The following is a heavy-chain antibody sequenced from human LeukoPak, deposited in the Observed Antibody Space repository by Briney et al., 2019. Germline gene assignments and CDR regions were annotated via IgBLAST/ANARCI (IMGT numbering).Heavy chain of an antibody. D-gene: IGHD3-10*01. J-gene: IGHJ6*03. V-gene: IGHV3-23*01. CDR1: GFTFSSYA. Sequence: GGSLRLSCVASGFTFSSYAMSWVRQGPGKGLEWVSLISEGGDNTYYADSVKGRFTISRDNSKNTLYLQMNSLRAEDTAVYYCAKFVNYGNYYYYYYIDVWGKGTTVTVSS. CDR3: AKFVNYGNYYYYYYIDV. CDR2: ISEGGDNT.